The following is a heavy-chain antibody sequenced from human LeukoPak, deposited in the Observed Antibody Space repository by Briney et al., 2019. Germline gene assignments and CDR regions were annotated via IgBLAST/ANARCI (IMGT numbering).Heavy chain of an antibody. J-gene: IGHJ4*02. CDR2: INPNSGGT. CDR3: ARSRGYSYGYRIYFDY. CDR1: GYTFTDYY. Sequence: ASVKVSYKASGYTFTDYYIYWVRQAPGQGLEWMGWINPNSGGTNYAQKFQGRVTTTRDTSISTAYMELSRLRSDDTAVYYCARSRGYSYGYRIYFDYWGQGTLVTVSS. V-gene: IGHV1-2*02. D-gene: IGHD5-18*01.